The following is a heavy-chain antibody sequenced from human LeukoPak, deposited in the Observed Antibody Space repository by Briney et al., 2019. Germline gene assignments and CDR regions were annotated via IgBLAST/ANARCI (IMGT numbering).Heavy chain of an antibody. D-gene: IGHD6-13*01. V-gene: IGHV3-11*01. CDR1: GFTFSDYY. CDR2: ISSSGSTI. Sequence: PGGSLRLSCAASGFTFSDYYMSWIRQAPGKGLEWVSYISSSGSTIYYADSVKGRFTISRDNAKNSLYLQMNSLRAEDTAVYYCAGNSPTGYSGSWYEFQHWGQGTLVTVSS. J-gene: IGHJ1*01. CDR3: AGNSPTGYSGSWYEFQH.